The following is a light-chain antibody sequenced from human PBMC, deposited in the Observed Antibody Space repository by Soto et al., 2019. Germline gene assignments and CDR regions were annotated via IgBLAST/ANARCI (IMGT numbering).Light chain of an antibody. CDR1: QSVSNNY. Sequence: EIVLTQSPGTLSLSPGERATLSCRASQSVSNNYLAWYQQKPGQAPRLLIYGASNRATGIPDRFSSSGSGTVFTLTISRLEPEDFAVYYCQQYSSSGTFGQGTKVDIK. CDR3: QQYSSSGT. CDR2: GAS. V-gene: IGKV3-20*01. J-gene: IGKJ1*01.